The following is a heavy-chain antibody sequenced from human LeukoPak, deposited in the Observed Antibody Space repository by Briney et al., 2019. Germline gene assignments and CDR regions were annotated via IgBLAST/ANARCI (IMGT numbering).Heavy chain of an antibody. Sequence: GGSLRLSYAASGFTFSSYSMNWVRQAPGKGLEWVSSSSSSSYIYYADSVKGRFTISRDNAKNSLYLQMNSLRAEDTAVYYCARGERIMVRGVINYWGQGTLVTVSS. CDR1: GFTFSSYS. CDR3: ARGERIMVRGVINY. V-gene: IGHV3-21*01. D-gene: IGHD3-10*01. CDR2: SSSSSYI. J-gene: IGHJ4*02.